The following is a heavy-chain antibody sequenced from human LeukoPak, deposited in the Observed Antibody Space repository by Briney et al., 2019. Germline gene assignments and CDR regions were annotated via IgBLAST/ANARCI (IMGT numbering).Heavy chain of an antibody. V-gene: IGHV1-69*13. J-gene: IGHJ6*02. Sequence: SVKVSCKASGGTFSSYAISWVRQAPGQGLEWMGGIIPIFGTANYAQKFQGRVTITADESTSTAYMELSSLRSEDTAVYYCASAGHPQKRYYYYGMDVWGQGTTVTVSS. CDR2: IIPIFGTA. CDR3: ASAGHPQKRYYYYGMDV. CDR1: GGTFSSYA.